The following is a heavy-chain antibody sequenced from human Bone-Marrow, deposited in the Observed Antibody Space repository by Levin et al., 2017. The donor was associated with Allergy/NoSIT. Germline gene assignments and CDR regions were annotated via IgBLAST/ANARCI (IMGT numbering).Heavy chain of an antibody. CDR2: ISYDGDTK. CDR1: GFTFRNYG. Sequence: SLRLSCVASGFTFRNYGMHWVRQAPGKGLESVAVISYDGDTKFYADSVEGRFTISRDNSKNTLYLQMNRLRADDTAVYYCARSGGYGDHLDYMGVWGKGTTVTASS. D-gene: IGHD5-12*01. CDR3: ARSGGYGDHLDYMGV. J-gene: IGHJ6*03. V-gene: IGHV3-30*03.